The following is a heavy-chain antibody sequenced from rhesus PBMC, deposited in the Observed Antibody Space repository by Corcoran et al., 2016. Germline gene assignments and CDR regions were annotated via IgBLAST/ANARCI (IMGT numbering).Heavy chain of an antibody. V-gene: IGHV4-169*01. CDR1: GGSISSNY. CDR2: MYGSGSST. Sequence: QLQLQESGPGLVKPSETLSVTCAVSGGSISSNYWSWIRQAPGKGLEWIGYMYGSGSSTNTNPSMKRRYTLSVDTAKNQFSLKLSSVTAADTAVYYCANIGAASDAFDFWGQGLRVTVSS. D-gene: IGHD4-29*01. CDR3: ANIGAASDAFDF. J-gene: IGHJ3*01.